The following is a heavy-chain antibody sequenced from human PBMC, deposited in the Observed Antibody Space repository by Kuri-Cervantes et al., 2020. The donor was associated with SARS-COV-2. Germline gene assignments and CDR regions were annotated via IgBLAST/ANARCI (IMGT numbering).Heavy chain of an antibody. CDR2: ISAFNGNT. D-gene: IGHD5-18*01. J-gene: IGHJ6*02. Sequence: AAVKVSCKASGYSFTSFGITWVRQAPGQGLEWMGWISAFNGNTNYAQKFRDRVALTTDTSTSIAYMGLRTLRSDDTAAYYCARLDAVVYFGMDVWGQGTTVTVSS. CDR1: GYSFTSFG. CDR3: ARLDAVVYFGMDV. V-gene: IGHV1-18*01.